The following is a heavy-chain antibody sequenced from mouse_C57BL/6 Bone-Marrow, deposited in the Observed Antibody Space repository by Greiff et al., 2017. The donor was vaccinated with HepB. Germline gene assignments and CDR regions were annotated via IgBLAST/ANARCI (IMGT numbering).Heavy chain of an antibody. D-gene: IGHD1-1*01. CDR1: GFTFSDYG. CDR3: ARAYYYGSSPFAY. J-gene: IGHJ3*01. V-gene: IGHV5-17*01. CDR2: ISSGSSTI. Sequence: EVKLMESGGGLVKPGGSLKLSCAASGFTFSDYGMHWVRQAPEKGLEWVAYISSGSSTIYYADTVKGRFTISRDNAKNTLFLQMTSLRSEDTAMYYCARAYYYGSSPFAYWGQGTLVTVSA.